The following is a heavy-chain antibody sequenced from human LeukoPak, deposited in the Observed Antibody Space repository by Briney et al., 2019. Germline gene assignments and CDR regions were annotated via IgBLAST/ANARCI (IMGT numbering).Heavy chain of an antibody. CDR3: ARHRRGYNCHDY. Sequence: SETLSLTCAVSGDSVSSDYWWSWVRQSPGRGLEWIGEVFHSGTTNYNPSLVGRVTISLDKSKNQVSLKVTSVTAADTAVYYCARHRRGYNCHDYWGQGALVTVSS. CDR1: GDSVSSDYW. J-gene: IGHJ4*02. V-gene: IGHV4-4*02. CDR2: VFHSGTT. D-gene: IGHD5-18*01.